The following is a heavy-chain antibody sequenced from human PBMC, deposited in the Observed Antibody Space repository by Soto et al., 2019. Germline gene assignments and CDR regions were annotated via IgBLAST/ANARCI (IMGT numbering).Heavy chain of an antibody. V-gene: IGHV1-46*01. Sequence: QVQLVQSGAEVKKPGASVKVSCKASGYTFTSYYMHWVRQAPGQGLEWMGIINPSGGSTSYAQKCQGRVTMTRDTSTSTVYMELSSLRSEDTAVYYCARPEYSSGWYEYYFDYWGQGTLVTVSS. CDR1: GYTFTSYY. CDR2: INPSGGST. CDR3: ARPEYSSGWYEYYFDY. J-gene: IGHJ4*02. D-gene: IGHD6-19*01.